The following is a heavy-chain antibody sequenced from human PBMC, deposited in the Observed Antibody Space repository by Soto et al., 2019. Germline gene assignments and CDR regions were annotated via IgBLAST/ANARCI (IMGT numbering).Heavy chain of an antibody. CDR3: AREQYNWKL. D-gene: IGHD1-20*01. J-gene: IGHJ4*02. V-gene: IGHV4-59*01. CDR2: VYHTGNT. Sequence: PSETLSLTCSVSGVSITNYYWTWIRHSPGKGLEWIGYVYHTGNTYYNPSLRSRVTISLDTSKIQVSLRLRSVTAADTAVYYCAREQYNWKLWGQGTLVTVSS. CDR1: GVSITNYY.